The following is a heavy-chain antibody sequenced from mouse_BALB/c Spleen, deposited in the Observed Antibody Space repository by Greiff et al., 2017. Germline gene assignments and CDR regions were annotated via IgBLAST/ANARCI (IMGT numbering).Heavy chain of an antibody. J-gene: IGHJ4*01. Sequence: VQLQQSGAELVRPGVSVKISCKGSGYTFTDYAMHWVKQSPAKSLEWIGVISTYYGDASYNQKFKGKATMTVDKSSSTAYMELARLTSEDSAIYYCARPMITYAMDYWGQGTSVTVSS. D-gene: IGHD2-4*01. CDR2: ISTYYGDA. CDR1: GYTFTDYA. CDR3: ARPMITYAMDY. V-gene: IGHV1S137*01.